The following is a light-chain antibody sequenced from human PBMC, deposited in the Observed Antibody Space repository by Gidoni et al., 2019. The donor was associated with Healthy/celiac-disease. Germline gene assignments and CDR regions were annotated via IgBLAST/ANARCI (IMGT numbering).Light chain of an antibody. J-gene: IGLJ2*01. CDR1: ALPKQY. CDR2: KDS. V-gene: IGLV3-25*03. CDR3: QSADSSGTYGNVV. Sequence: SYELTQPLSVSVSPGQTARITCSGDALPKQYAYWYQQKPGQAPVLVIYKDSERPSGIPERFSGSSSGTTVTLTISGVQAEDEADYYCQSADSSGTYGNVVFGGGTKLTVL.